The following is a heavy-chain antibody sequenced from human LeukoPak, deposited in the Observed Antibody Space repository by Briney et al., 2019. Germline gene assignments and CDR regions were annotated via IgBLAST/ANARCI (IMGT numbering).Heavy chain of an antibody. J-gene: IGHJ3*02. D-gene: IGHD2-15*01. CDR1: GYTFTSYD. Sequence: ASVKVSCKASGYTFTSYDINWVRQATGQGLEWMGWMNPNSDNTGYAQKFQGRVTMTRNTSISTAYMELSSLRSEDTAVYYCASLSGGSQARVGAFDIWGQGTMVTVPS. V-gene: IGHV1-8*01. CDR2: MNPNSDNT. CDR3: ASLSGGSQARVGAFDI.